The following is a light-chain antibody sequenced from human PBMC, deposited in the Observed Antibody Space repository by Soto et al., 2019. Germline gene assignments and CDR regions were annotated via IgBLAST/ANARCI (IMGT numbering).Light chain of an antibody. J-gene: IGLJ1*01. Sequence: QSALTQPASVSGSPGQSITISCTGTNSDVGGFNFVSWYQQSPGKAPKLMISEVSNRPSGVSNRFSGSKSGNTAYLTISGLQAEDEADYYCSSYVTTATFVFGTGTKLTVL. CDR2: EVS. V-gene: IGLV2-14*01. CDR1: NSDVGGFNF. CDR3: SSYVTTATFV.